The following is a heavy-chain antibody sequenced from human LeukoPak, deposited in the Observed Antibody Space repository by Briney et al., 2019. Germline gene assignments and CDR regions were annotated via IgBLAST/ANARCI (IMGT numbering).Heavy chain of an antibody. V-gene: IGHV3-48*02. D-gene: IGHD3-10*01. CDR1: GFXFSSHS. CDR3: ARVSGRLIDY. CDR2: ISASSSTI. Sequence: GGSLRLSCGASGFXFSSHSINWVRQAPGKGLEWVSYISASSSTIYYADSLKGRFTISRDNAKSSLYLQMNSLRDEDTAVYYCARVSGRLIDYWGQGTLVTVSS. J-gene: IGHJ4*02.